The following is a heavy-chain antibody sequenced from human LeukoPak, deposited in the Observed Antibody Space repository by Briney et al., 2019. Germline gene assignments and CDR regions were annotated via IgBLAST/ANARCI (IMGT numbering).Heavy chain of an antibody. Sequence: GESLKISCKGSGYSFTSYWIGWVRQMPGKGLEWMGIIYPGDSDTRYSPSFQGQVTISADKSISTAYLQWSSLKASDTAMYYCARHYCSSTSCYSYYFDYWGQGTLVTVPS. CDR2: IYPGDSDT. CDR3: ARHYCSSTSCYSYYFDY. V-gene: IGHV5-51*01. D-gene: IGHD2-2*01. CDR1: GYSFTSYW. J-gene: IGHJ4*02.